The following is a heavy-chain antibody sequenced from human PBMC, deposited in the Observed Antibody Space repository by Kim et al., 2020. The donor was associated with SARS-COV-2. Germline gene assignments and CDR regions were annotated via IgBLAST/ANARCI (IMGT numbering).Heavy chain of an antibody. Sequence: SETLSLTCTVSGGSISSYYWSWIRQPPGKGLEWIGYIYYSGSTNYNPSLKSRVTISVDTTKNQFSLKLSSVTAADTAASYCANDRVSGGIDYCGQGTLVT. CDR1: GGSISSYY. CDR2: IYYSGST. V-gene: IGHV4-59*01. J-gene: IGHJ4*02. CDR3: ANDRVSGGIDY. D-gene: IGHD2-15*01.